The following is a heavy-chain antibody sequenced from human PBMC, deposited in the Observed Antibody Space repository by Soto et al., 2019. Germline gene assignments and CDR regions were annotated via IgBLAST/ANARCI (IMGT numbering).Heavy chain of an antibody. D-gene: IGHD3-22*01. CDR3: AREYYYDSSGPANDFDI. CDR2: IIPIFGTA. J-gene: IGHJ3*02. V-gene: IGHV1-69*13. Sequence: ASVKVSCKASGGTFSSYAISWVRQAPGQGLEWMGGIIPIFGTANYAQKFQGRVTITADESTSTAYMELGSLRSEDTAVYYCAREYYYDSSGPANDFDIWGQGTMVTVS. CDR1: GGTFSSYA.